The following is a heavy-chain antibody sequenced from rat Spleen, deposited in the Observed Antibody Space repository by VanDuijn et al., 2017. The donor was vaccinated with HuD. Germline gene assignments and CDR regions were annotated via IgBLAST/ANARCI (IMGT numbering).Heavy chain of an antibody. CDR3: AREGLGSPFAY. CDR2: IDTDGSRT. J-gene: IGHJ3*01. V-gene: IGHV5-58*01. D-gene: IGHD1-2*01. CDR1: GFTFNRYW. Sequence: EVQLVETGGGLVQPGRSLKLSCVASGFTFNRYWMYWVRQAPGKGLEWVSSIDTDGSRTYYPDSVRGRFTISRDNAKSTLYLQMDSLRSEDTATYYCAREGLGSPFAYWGQGTLVTVSS.